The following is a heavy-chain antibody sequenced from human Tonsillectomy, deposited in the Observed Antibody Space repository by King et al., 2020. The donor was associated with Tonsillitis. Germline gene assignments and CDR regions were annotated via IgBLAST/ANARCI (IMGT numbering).Heavy chain of an antibody. CDR1: GYTFTSYA. V-gene: IGHV7-4-1*02. D-gene: IGHD3-10*01. J-gene: IGHJ4*02. Sequence: VQLVESGSELKKPGASVKISCKASGYTFTSYAMNWVRQAPGQGLEWMGWINTNTGNPTYAQGFTGRFVFSLDTSVSTTYLQISSLKAEDTAVYYCARAGVGPRGVAWFGETWSGFDYWGQGTLVTVSS. CDR3: ARAGVGPRGVAWFGETWSGFDY. CDR2: INTNTGNP.